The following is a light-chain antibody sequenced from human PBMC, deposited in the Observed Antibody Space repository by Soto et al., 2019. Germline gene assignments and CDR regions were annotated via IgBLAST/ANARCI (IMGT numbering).Light chain of an antibody. CDR1: QSVSIK. CDR3: QQYNKWPPIT. Sequence: EVVLTQSPATLSVSPGERATLSCRASQSVSIKLAWYQQKPGQAPRLLIYDTSTSATGIPDRFSGSGSGTEFTLTISSLQSEDFAVYYCQQYNKWPPITFGQGTRLEIK. CDR2: DTS. V-gene: IGKV3-15*01. J-gene: IGKJ5*01.